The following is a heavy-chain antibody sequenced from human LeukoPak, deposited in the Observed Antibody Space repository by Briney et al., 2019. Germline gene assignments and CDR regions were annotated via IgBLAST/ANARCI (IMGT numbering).Heavy chain of an antibody. CDR1: GFTFSSFE. Sequence: PGGSLRLSCAASGFTFSSFEMNWVRQAPGKGLEWVSYISSSGSNIYYADSVEGRFTISRDNAKNSLYLQMNSLRDEDTAVYYCARGGLYDYVWGSYRRQSFDYWGQGTLVTVSS. J-gene: IGHJ4*02. CDR2: ISSSGSNI. V-gene: IGHV3-48*03. D-gene: IGHD3-16*02. CDR3: ARGGLYDYVWGSYRRQSFDY.